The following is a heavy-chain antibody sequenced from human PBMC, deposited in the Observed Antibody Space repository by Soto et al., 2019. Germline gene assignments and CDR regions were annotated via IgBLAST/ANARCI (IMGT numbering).Heavy chain of an antibody. CDR1: GFTFSSYA. CDR3: ASPVSLGAFDI. V-gene: IGHV3-30-3*01. J-gene: IGHJ3*02. CDR2: ISYDGSNK. Sequence: GGSLRLSCAASGFTFSSYAMHWVRQAPGKGLEGVAVISYDGSNKYYADSVKGRFTISRDNSKNTLYLQMNSLRAEDTAVYYCASPVSLGAFDIWGQGTMVTVSS. D-gene: IGHD3-16*02.